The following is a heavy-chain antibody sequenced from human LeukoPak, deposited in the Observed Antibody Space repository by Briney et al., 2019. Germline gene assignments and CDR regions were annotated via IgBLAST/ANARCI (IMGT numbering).Heavy chain of an antibody. D-gene: IGHD4-23*01. CDR1: GFTISRFG. Sequence: PGGSLRLSCAASGFTISRFGMHWVRQAPGKGLEWVAVISYDGSTKYYADSVKGRFTISRDNSKNTLYLQMNSLTVHDTAVYYCATSLRPGGGNSFLLDYWGQGILVTVSS. V-gene: IGHV3-30*03. J-gene: IGHJ4*02. CDR2: ISYDGSTK. CDR3: ATSLRPGGGNSFLLDY.